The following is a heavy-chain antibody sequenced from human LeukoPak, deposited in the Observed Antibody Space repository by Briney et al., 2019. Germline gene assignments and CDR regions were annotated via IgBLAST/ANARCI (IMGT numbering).Heavy chain of an antibody. V-gene: IGHV3-53*01. CDR1: GFTVSSNY. D-gene: IGHD2-21*02. CDR3: ARGYCGGDCYSPPDAFDI. CDR2: IYSGGST. Sequence: GGSLRLSCAASGFTVSSNYMSWVRQAPGKGLEWVSVIYSGGSTYYADSVKGRFTISRDNSKNTLYLQMNSLRAEDTAVYYCARGYCGGDCYSPPDAFDIWGQGTMVTVSS. J-gene: IGHJ3*02.